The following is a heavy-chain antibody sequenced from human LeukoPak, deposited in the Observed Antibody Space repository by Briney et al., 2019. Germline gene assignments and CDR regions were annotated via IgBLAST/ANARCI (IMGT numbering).Heavy chain of an antibody. J-gene: IGHJ3*02. V-gene: IGHV4-38-2*02. CDR3: ARFYYYDSSGSDAFDI. CDR2: IYHSGST. D-gene: IGHD3-22*01. Sequence: PSETLSLTCTVSAYSISSGYYWGWIRQPPGKGLEWIGSIYHSGSTYYNPSHKSRVTISVDTSKNQFSLKLSSVTAADTAVYYCARFYYYDSSGSDAFDIWGQGTMVTVSS. CDR1: AYSISSGYY.